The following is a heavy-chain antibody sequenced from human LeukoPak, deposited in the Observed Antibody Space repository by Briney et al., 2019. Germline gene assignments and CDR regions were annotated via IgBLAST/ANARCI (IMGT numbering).Heavy chain of an antibody. CDR1: GGSISSYY. Sequence: SETLSLTCTVSGGSISSYYWSRIRQPPGKGLEWIGYICYSGSTNYNPSLKSRVTISVDTSKNQFSLKLSSVTAADTAVYYCARARIYYYYYMDVWGKGTTVTVSS. J-gene: IGHJ6*03. CDR2: ICYSGST. V-gene: IGHV4-59*01. CDR3: ARARIYYYYYMDV.